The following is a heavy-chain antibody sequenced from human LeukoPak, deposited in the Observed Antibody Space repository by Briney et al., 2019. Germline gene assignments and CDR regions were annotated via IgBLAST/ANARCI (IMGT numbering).Heavy chain of an antibody. CDR3: ARGETIYYFDY. V-gene: IGHV4-61*01. Sequence: SETLSLTCTVSGASFSSDSFYWSWIRQPPGKGLEWIGYISYSGYTDYSPSFKSRLTMSTDTSKNQFSLKLSSVAAADTAVYYCARGETIYYFDYWGQGTLVTVSS. J-gene: IGHJ4*02. D-gene: IGHD4/OR15-4a*01. CDR2: ISYSGYT. CDR1: GASFSSDSFY.